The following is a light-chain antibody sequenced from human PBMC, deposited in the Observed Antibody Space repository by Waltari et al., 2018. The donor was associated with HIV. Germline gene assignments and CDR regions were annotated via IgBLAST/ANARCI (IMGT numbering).Light chain of an antibody. J-gene: IGLJ2*01. CDR3: QAWDDSTAI. Sequence: SYELTQPTSVSVSPGQTASITCSGDKLGEKYACWYQQRPGQSPVLVIYQDTKRPSGIPERFSGSNSGNTATLTISGTQAVDEADYYCQAWDDSTAIFGGGTKLTVL. CDR1: KLGEKY. CDR2: QDT. V-gene: IGLV3-1*01.